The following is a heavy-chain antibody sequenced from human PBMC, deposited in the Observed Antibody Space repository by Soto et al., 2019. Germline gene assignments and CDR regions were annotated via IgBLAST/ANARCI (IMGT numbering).Heavy chain of an antibody. V-gene: IGHV3-21*01. J-gene: IGHJ6*02. D-gene: IGHD1-1*01. CDR2: ISISSSYI. CDR3: DRGRIATGGTGGHDEYGLDA. CDR1: GFPFSIYS. Sequence: PGGSLRLSRAASGFPFSIYSMSLVRQSPGKGLEGVSSISISSSYIYYADSVKGRFTISRDNAKNSLYLQMNRRRGEETAVYDCDRGRIATGGTGGHDEYGLDAWGQGNTVTVSS.